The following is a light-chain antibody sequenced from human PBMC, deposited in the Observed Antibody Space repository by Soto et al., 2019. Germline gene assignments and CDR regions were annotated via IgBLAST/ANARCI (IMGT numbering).Light chain of an antibody. J-gene: IGKJ2*01. CDR2: DAS. Sequence: AIQLTQSPSSLSASVGDRVTITCRASQGISSALAWYQQKPGKPPNLLIYDASRLESGVPSRFSGSGSGPDFTLTISSLQPGDFATYYCQQFNSYPHTFGQGTKLEIK. CDR3: QQFNSYPHT. V-gene: IGKV1-13*02. CDR1: QGISSA.